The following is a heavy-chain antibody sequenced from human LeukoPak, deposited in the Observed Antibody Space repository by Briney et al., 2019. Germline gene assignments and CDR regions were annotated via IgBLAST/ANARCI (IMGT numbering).Heavy chain of an antibody. CDR3: ARVFDSSGGYGY. CDR2: IYYSGST. J-gene: IGHJ4*02. D-gene: IGHD3-22*01. CDR1: GGSISSYY. Sequence: PSETLCLTCTVSGGSISSYYWSWLRQPPGKGLDWIGYIYYSGSTNYNPSLKSRVTISVDTSKNQFSLNLSSVTAADTAVYYCARVFDSSGGYGYWGQGTLVTVSS. V-gene: IGHV4-59*01.